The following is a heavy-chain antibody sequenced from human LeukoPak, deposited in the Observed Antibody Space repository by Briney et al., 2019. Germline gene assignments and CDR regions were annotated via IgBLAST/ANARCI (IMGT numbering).Heavy chain of an antibody. CDR2: ISSSSSTI. CDR3: ARDRPLDH. J-gene: IGHJ4*02. CDR1: GFTFSSYS. D-gene: IGHD1-14*01. Sequence: SGGSLRLSCAASGFTFSSYSMKWVRQAPGKGLEWVSYISSSSSTIYYADSVKGRFTISRDNAKNSLYLQMNSLRAEDTAVYYCARDRPLDHWGQGTLVTVSS. V-gene: IGHV3-48*01.